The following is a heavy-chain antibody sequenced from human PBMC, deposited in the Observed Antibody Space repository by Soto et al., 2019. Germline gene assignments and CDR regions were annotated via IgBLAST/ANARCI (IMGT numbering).Heavy chain of an antibody. D-gene: IGHD2-2*01. CDR3: AKLCVEAPHCSSIRFYTPGYYYYYGMDV. Sequence: EVQLVESGGGLVQPGRSLRLSCAASGFTFDDYAMHWVRQAPGKGLEWVAGICWDGGSIGYADSVKGRFTISRDNAKNSLSLQKDRLIAANTALDYCAKLCVEAPHCSSIRFYTPGYYYYYGMDVWGQRDHGHRRL. CDR1: GFTFDDYA. CDR2: ICWDGGSI. V-gene: IGHV3-9*01. J-gene: IGHJ6*04.